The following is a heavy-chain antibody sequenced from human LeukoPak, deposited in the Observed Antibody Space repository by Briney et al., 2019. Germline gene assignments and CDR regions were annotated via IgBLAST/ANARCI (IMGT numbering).Heavy chain of an antibody. J-gene: IGHJ4*02. CDR2: IKSKTDGGTT. CDR3: TSPENTVTTPSVGSSHDY. V-gene: IGHV3-15*01. CDR1: GFTFSNAW. Sequence: GGSLRLSCAASGFTFSNAWMSWVRQAPGKGLEWVGRIKSKTDGGTTDYAAPVKGRFTISRDDSKNTLYLQMNSLKTEDTAVYYCTSPENTVTTPSVGSSHDYWGQGTLVTVSS. D-gene: IGHD4-17*01.